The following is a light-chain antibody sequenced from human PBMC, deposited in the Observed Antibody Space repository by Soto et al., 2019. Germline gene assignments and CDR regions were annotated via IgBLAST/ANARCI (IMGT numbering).Light chain of an antibody. CDR3: QQGHSVPPT. CDR1: QYISSW. Sequence: DIQMTQSPSSLSASIGDRVTITCRASQYISSWLAWYQQKPGKAPKLLIFGASSLQSGVPSRFSGNRSGTDFTLTVSSLQPEDSAIYFCQQGHSVPPTFGQGTKVEI. CDR2: GAS. J-gene: IGKJ1*01. V-gene: IGKV1-12*01.